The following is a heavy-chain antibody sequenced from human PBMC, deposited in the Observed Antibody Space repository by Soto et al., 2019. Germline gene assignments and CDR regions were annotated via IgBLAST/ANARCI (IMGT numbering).Heavy chain of an antibody. CDR1: GFTFSNAW. Sequence: GGSLRVSCAASGFTFSNAWMSWGRQAPGKGLEWVGRIKSKTDGGTTDYAAPVKGRFTISRDDSKNTLYLQMNSLKTEDTAVYYCTTEFYYYYMDVWGKGTTVTVSS. V-gene: IGHV3-15*01. CDR2: IKSKTDGGTT. CDR3: TTEFYYYYMDV. J-gene: IGHJ6*03.